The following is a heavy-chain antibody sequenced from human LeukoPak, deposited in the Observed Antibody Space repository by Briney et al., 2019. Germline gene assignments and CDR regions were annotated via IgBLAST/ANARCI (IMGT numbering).Heavy chain of an antibody. J-gene: IGHJ4*02. V-gene: IGHV4-31*03. CDR3: ARGCEPYYDSSGYEYYFDY. Sequence: SETLSLTCTVSGGSISSGGYYWSWIRHHPGKGLEWIGYIYYSGSTYYNPSLKSRVTISVDTSKNQFSLKLSSVTAADTAVYYCARGCEPYYDSSGYEYYFDYWGQGTLVTVSS. D-gene: IGHD3-22*01. CDR1: GGSISSGGYY. CDR2: IYYSGST.